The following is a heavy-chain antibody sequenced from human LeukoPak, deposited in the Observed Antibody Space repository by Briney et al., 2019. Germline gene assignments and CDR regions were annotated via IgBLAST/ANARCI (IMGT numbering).Heavy chain of an antibody. CDR1: GYTFTTYA. CDR2: INAGNGNT. CDR3: ARDGGYFDWN. J-gene: IGHJ4*02. V-gene: IGHV1-3*01. D-gene: IGHD3-9*01. Sequence: GASVKVSCKASGYTFTTYAMHWVRQAPGQRFEWMGWINAGNGNTKYSQKFQGRVTMTTDTSTSTAYMELRSLRSDDTAVYYCARDGGYFDWNWGQGTLVTVSS.